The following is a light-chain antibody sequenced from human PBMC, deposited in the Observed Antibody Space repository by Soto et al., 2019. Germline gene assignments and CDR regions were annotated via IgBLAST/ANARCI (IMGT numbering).Light chain of an antibody. Sequence: DIKMTQSPSSLSASVGDRVTITCRASQTISNYLQWYQQKSGQAPKLLVYAASILHSGVPSRFSGSGSGTDFTLTINSLQPEDFATYYCLQTYTTLTWTFGQGTRLEIK. CDR3: LQTYTTLTWT. V-gene: IGKV1-39*01. CDR2: AAS. J-gene: IGKJ5*01. CDR1: QTISNY.